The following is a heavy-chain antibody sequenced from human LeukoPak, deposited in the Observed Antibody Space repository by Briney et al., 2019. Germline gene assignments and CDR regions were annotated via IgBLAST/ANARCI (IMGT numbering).Heavy chain of an antibody. J-gene: IGHJ4*02. CDR1: GFTLSDHY. CDR3: VRVAYTSDWHFDY. Sequence: GGSLRLLRAASGFTLSDHYVDWVPPAPGKGLEWVGRRRNRAKRYTTDYAASVRGRFTISRDDSQNPLYLQMRSLKTEDTAVYHCVRVAYTSDWHFDYWGQGTLVTVSS. V-gene: IGHV3-72*01. CDR2: RRNRAKRYTT. D-gene: IGHD6-25*01.